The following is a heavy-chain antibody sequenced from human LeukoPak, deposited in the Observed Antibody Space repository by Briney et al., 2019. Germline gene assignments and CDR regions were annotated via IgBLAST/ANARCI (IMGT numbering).Heavy chain of an antibody. J-gene: IGHJ6*03. V-gene: IGHV4-4*02. Sequence: PSETLSLTCAVSGDSISSPNWWSWVRQSPGKGPEWIGEIYHTGSVNYNPSLKSLVTISLDKSKNQFSLNLSSVTAADTAIYYCARYYYYYTDVWGKGTTVTVSS. CDR3: ARYYYYYTDV. CDR1: GDSISSPNW. CDR2: IYHTGSV.